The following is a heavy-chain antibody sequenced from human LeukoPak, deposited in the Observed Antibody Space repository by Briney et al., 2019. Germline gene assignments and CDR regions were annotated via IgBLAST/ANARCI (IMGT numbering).Heavy chain of an antibody. CDR3: ARVESSSGWYEVDY. J-gene: IGHJ4*02. V-gene: IGHV4-59*01. CDR1: GGSMTRYY. D-gene: IGHD6-19*01. Sequence: SETLSLTCTFSGGSMTRYYWTWIRQPPGKGLEWIGYIYYSGSTNYNPSLKSRVTISVDTSKNQFSLKLSSVTAADTAVYYCARVESSSGWYEVDYWGQGTLVTVSS. CDR2: IYYSGST.